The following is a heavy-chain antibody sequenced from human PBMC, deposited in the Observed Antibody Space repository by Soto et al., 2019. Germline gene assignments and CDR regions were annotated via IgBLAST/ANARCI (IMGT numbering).Heavy chain of an antibody. Sequence: QVQLVESGGGVVQPGRSLRLSCAASGFSFSTYGMHWVRQAPGKGLEWVAVVSVDAKNKYYIDSVEGRFTISRDNSKNMLYLQINSLRREDTAVYYCAKESVESTSSYYGMDVWGPGTTVTVSS. D-gene: IGHD1-1*01. CDR2: VSVDAKNK. V-gene: IGHV3-30*18. CDR3: AKESVESTSSYYGMDV. J-gene: IGHJ6*02. CDR1: GFSFSTYG.